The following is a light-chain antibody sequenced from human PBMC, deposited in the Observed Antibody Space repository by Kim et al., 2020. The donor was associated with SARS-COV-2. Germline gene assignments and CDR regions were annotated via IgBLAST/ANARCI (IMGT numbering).Light chain of an antibody. CDR1: KLVDKY. V-gene: IGLV3-1*01. Sequence: VPPGQTASTTGCGVKLVDKYASWYQQKPGQSPVVVIFRDNRRPSGIPERFSAANSGNTATLTISGTQAMDEADYYCQAWDSSIYVFGTGTKVTVL. J-gene: IGLJ1*01. CDR2: RDN. CDR3: QAWDSSIYV.